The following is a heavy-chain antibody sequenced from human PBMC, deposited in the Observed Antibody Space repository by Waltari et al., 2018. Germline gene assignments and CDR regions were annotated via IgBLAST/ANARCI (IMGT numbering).Heavy chain of an antibody. CDR3: AKDRSYGHSLAN. D-gene: IGHD4-17*01. CDR2: IHSGGNT. CDR1: GFAVSSSY. V-gene: IGHV3-53*01. J-gene: IGHJ4*02. Sequence: EVQLVESGGGLLQRGGSLRLSCAGSGFAVSSSYMNWVRQAPGKGLVWVSGIHSGGNTYYADSVKGRFTISRDNSKNTLYLQMNSLRAEDTAVYYCAKDRSYGHSLANWGQGTLVTVSS.